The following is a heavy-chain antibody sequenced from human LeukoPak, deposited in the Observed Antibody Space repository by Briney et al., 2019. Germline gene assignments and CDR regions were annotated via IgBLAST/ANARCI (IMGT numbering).Heavy chain of an antibody. CDR3: ARSDCSSTSCYFSFDY. D-gene: IGHD2-2*01. V-gene: IGHV3-48*02. J-gene: IGHJ4*02. CDR1: GFTFSSYS. CDR2: ISSSSSTI. Sequence: GGSLRLSCAASGFTFSSYSMNWVRQAPGQGLEWVSYISSSSSTIYYADSVKGRFTISRDNAKNSLYLQMNSLRDEDTAVYYCARSDCSSTSCYFSFDYWGQGTLVTVSS.